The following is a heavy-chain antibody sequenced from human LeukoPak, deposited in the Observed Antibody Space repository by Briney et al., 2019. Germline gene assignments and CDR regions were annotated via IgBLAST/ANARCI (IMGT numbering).Heavy chain of an antibody. V-gene: IGHV3-53*01. CDR1: GFNVSSNH. D-gene: IGHD1-26*01. J-gene: IGHJ4*02. Sequence: GGSLRLSCAASGFNVSSNHMSWVRQAPGKGLEWVSLIYISSNTYYADSVKGRFTISRDNSKNTLYLQMNSLRAEDTAVYYCAGGGGVGAKYWGQGTLVTVSS. CDR3: AGGGGVGAKY. CDR2: IYISSNT.